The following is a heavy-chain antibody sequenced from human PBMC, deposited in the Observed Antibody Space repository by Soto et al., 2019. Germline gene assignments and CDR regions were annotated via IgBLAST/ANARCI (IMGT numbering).Heavy chain of an antibody. Sequence: SLRLSCAASGFTFDDYAMHWVRQAPGKGLEWVSGISWNSGSIGYADSVKGRFTISRDNAKNSLYLQMNSLRAEDTALYYCAKDGIAAAGRSWFDPWGQGTLVTVSS. CDR3: AKDGIAAAGRSWFDP. CDR2: ISWNSGSI. CDR1: GFTFDDYA. D-gene: IGHD6-13*01. J-gene: IGHJ5*02. V-gene: IGHV3-9*01.